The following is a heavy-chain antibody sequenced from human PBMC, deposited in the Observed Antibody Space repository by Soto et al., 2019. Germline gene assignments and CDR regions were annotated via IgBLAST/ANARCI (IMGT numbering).Heavy chain of an antibody. D-gene: IGHD2-15*01. CDR3: AKADLGYCSGGSCYSGGY. CDR2: INGSGGST. CDR1: GFTFSSYA. Sequence: LRLSCAASGFTFSSYAMSWVRQAPGKGLEWVSAINGSGGSTYYADSVKGRFTISRDNSKNTLYLQMNSLRAEDTAVYYCAKADLGYCSGGSCYSGGYWGQGTLVTVSS. J-gene: IGHJ4*02. V-gene: IGHV3-23*01.